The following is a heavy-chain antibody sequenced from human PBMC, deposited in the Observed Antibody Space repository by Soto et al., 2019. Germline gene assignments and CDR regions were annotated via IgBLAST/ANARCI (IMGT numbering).Heavy chain of an antibody. Sequence: PGGSLRLSFATSGFTFSSYSMNWVRQAPGMGLEWVSSISSSSRYIYYADSVRGRFTISRDNAKNSLYLQINSLRAEDTAVYYCARDRXVAATSAPPYCYYGMDVWGQGTTVTVSS. CDR2: ISSSSRYI. J-gene: IGHJ6*02. CDR1: GFTFSSYS. D-gene: IGHD2-15*01. V-gene: IGHV3-21*01. CDR3: ARDRXVAATSAPPYCYYGMDV.